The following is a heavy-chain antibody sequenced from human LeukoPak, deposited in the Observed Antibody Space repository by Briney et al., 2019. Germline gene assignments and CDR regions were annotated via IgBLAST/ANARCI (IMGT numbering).Heavy chain of an antibody. CDR2: IYYSGST. J-gene: IGHJ6*03. D-gene: IGHD6-13*01. CDR1: GGSISSRNW. Sequence: SEALSLTCVVSGGSISSRNWWSWVRQPPGKGLEWIGYIYYSGSTNYNPSLKSRVTISVDTSKNQFSLKLSSVTAADTAVYYCARGTQQLANYYYYYMDVWGKGTTVTVSS. CDR3: ARGTQQLANYYYYYMDV. V-gene: IGHV4-4*02.